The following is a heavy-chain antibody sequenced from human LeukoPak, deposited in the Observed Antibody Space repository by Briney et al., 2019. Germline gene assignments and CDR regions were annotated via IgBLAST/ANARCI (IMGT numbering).Heavy chain of an antibody. V-gene: IGHV5-51*01. D-gene: IGHD3-3*01. CDR2: IYPGDSDT. CDR3: ARRHYDFWSGPFDY. J-gene: IGHJ4*02. Sequence: GETLKISCKGSGYSFTSYWIGWVRQMPGKGLEWMGIIYPGDSDTRYSPSFQGQVTISADKSISAAYLQWSSLKASDTAMYYCARRHYDFWSGPFDYWGQGTLVTVSS. CDR1: GYSFTSYW.